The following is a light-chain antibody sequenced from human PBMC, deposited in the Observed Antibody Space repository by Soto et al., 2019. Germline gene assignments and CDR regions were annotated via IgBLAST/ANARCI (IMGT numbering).Light chain of an antibody. Sequence: QSVLTQPPSASGTPGQRVTISCSGSSSNIGSNTVNWYQQLPGTAPKLLIYSNNQRPSGVPDRFSVSKSGTSASLAISGLQSEDEADYYCAAWEDSLNGYVFGTGTKVTVL. CDR1: SSNIGSNT. CDR2: SNN. V-gene: IGLV1-44*01. J-gene: IGLJ1*01. CDR3: AAWEDSLNGYV.